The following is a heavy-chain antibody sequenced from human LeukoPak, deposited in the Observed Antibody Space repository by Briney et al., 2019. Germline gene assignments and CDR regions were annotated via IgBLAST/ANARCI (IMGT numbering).Heavy chain of an antibody. J-gene: IGHJ5*02. CDR1: GGSISSYY. CDR3: ARGGYYGSGNDFRFDP. CDR2: IYYSGST. Sequence: SETLSLTCSVSGGSISSYYWSWIRQPPGKGLEWIGYIYYSGSTNYKPSLKSRVTISVDTSKNQFSLKLNSVTAADTAVYYCARGGYYGSGNDFRFDPWGQGTLVTVSS. V-gene: IGHV4-59*01. D-gene: IGHD3-10*01.